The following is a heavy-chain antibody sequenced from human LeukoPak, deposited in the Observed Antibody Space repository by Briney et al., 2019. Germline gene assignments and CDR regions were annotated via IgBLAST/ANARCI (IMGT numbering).Heavy chain of an antibody. CDR3: ARAGYSNRWDGVDY. V-gene: IGHV3-30*03. Sequence: GGSLRLSCAASGFTFSKFGMHWVRQAPGKGLEWVALISDDGRNKYYADSVKGRFTISRDNAKNSLYLQMNSLRAEDTAVYYCARAGYSNRWDGVDYWGQGTLVTVSS. D-gene: IGHD2/OR15-2a*01. CDR2: ISDDGRNK. J-gene: IGHJ4*02. CDR1: GFTFSKFG.